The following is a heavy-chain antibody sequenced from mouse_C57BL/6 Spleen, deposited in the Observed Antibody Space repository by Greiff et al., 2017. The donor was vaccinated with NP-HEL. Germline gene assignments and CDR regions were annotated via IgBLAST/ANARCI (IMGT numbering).Heavy chain of an antibody. CDR2: ISDGGSYT. CDR3: ARDRDWDDWYFDV. D-gene: IGHD4-1*01. J-gene: IGHJ1*03. Sequence: EVQLVESGGGLVKPGGSLKLSCAASGFTFSSYAMSWVRQTPEKRLEWVATISDGGSYTYYPDNVKGRFTISRDNAKNNLYLQMSHLKSEDTAMYYCARDRDWDDWYFDVWGTGTTVTVSS. V-gene: IGHV5-4*01. CDR1: GFTFSSYA.